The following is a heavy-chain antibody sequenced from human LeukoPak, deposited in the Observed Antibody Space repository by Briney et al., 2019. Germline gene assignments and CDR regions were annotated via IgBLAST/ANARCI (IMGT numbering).Heavy chain of an antibody. J-gene: IGHJ3*02. CDR2: IYYTGNT. D-gene: IGHD6-6*01. V-gene: IGHV4-61*01. CDR3: ARRVAVRPRHGFDI. Sequence: SETLSLTCTVSGGSVSSGSFYWTWIRQPPGKGLEWIGYIYYTGNTNSNPSLKSRVTISLDTSKSQFSLKLNSVTAADTAVYYCARRVAVRPRHGFDIWGQGTMLTVSS. CDR1: GGSVSSGSFY.